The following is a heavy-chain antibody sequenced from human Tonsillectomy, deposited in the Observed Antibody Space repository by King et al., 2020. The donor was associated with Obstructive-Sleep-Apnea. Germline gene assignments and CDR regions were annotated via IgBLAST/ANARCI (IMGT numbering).Heavy chain of an antibody. Sequence: VQLQQWGAGLLKPSETLSLTCAVFGGSLSGYSWSWIRQPPGKGLEWIREINHSGSTNYNPSLKSRVTISIDTSKNQFSLMLSSVTAADTAVYYCARRSDSWGQGTLVTVSS. CDR1: GGSLSGYS. CDR3: ARRSDS. CDR2: INHSGST. J-gene: IGHJ4*02. V-gene: IGHV4-34*01.